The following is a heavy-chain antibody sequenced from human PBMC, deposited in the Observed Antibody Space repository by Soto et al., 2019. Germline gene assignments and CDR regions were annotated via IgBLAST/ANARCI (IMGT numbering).Heavy chain of an antibody. CDR2: ISPSGST. CDR1: GGSITSGNTYS. J-gene: IGHJ5*02. Sequence: QLQLQESGSGLVKPSQTLSLTCAVSGGSITSGNTYSCSLLRQPPEERVEWIGSISPSGSTYYNLSLRSRLSMSVDKSKNLFSLKLSSVTAADTAVYYCARAVAWYFGSTFDPWGQGTLVTVAS. V-gene: IGHV4-30-2*01. CDR3: ARAVAWYFGSTFDP. D-gene: IGHD2-15*01.